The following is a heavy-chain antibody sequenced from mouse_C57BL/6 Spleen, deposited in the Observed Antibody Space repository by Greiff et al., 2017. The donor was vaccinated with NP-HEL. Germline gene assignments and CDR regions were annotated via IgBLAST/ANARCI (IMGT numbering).Heavy chain of an antibody. CDR1: GYTFTDYY. CDR3: ARGGEKVATDY. D-gene: IGHD1-1*01. J-gene: IGHJ2*01. V-gene: IGHV1-26*01. CDR2: INPNNGGT. Sequence: EVQLQQSGPELVKPGASVKISCKASGYTFTDYYMNWVKQSHGKSLEWIGDINPNNGGTSYNQKFKGKATLTVDKSSSTAYMELRSLTSEDSAVYYCARGGEKVATDYWGQGTTLTVSS.